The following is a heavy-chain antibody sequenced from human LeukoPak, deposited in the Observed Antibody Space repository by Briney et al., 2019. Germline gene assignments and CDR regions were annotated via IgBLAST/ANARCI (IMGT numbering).Heavy chain of an antibody. Sequence: PSKTLSLTCTVSGGSIGSYYWSWIRQPPGKGLEWIGNIYYSGTPNYNPSLKSRVTISVDKSKNQFSLKMSSVTAADTAVYYCARSPAFGGLWGQGTLVTVSS. CDR3: ARSPAFGGL. V-gene: IGHV4-59*01. CDR2: IYYSGTP. D-gene: IGHD3-16*01. CDR1: GGSIGSYY. J-gene: IGHJ4*02.